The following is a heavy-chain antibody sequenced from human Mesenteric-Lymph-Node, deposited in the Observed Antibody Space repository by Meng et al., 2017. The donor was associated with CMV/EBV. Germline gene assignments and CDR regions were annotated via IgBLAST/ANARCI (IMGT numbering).Heavy chain of an antibody. V-gene: IGHV1-46*01. Sequence: CQASGYAFTSYYLHWVRQAPGQGLDWMGIINPSVGSTNYAQKFRGRLTMTRGTSTNTVYIELSSLRSDDTATYYCARSLRGRGSDYWGQGTLVTVSS. CDR2: INPSVGST. CDR1: GYAFTSYY. D-gene: IGHD3-10*01. CDR3: ARSLRGRGSDY. J-gene: IGHJ4*02.